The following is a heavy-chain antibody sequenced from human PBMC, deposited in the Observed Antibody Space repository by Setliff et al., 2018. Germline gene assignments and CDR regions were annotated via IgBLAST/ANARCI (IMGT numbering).Heavy chain of an antibody. D-gene: IGHD3-10*01. V-gene: IGHV4-4*07. CDR1: GGSISSYY. CDR3: ARPNGSGSPVFDP. CDR2: IYIGGSA. J-gene: IGHJ5*02. Sequence: SETLSLTCTVSGGSISSYYWSWIRQPAGKGLEWIGHIYIGGSANYNPSLKSRVTISVDTSKNQFSLKLSSVPAADTAVYYCARPNGSGSPVFDPWGQGTLVTVSS.